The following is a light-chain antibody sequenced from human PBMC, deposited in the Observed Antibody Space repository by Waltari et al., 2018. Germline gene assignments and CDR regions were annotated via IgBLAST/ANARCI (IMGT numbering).Light chain of an antibody. CDR2: DDN. CDR1: SSDVGTYHL. J-gene: IGLJ3*02. V-gene: IGLV2-23*01. Sequence: QSALTQPASVSGSPGQSITLPCTGPSSDVGTYHLVSWYQQYPGKAPKVMIYDDNRRPSGVSDRFSGSKSGNTASLTISGVQAEDEADYYCCSHAGSYTWVFGGGTKLTVL. CDR3: CSHAGSYTWV.